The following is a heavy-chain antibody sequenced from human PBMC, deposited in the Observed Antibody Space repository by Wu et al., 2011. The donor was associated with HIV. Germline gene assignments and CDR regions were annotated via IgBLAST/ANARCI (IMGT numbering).Heavy chain of an antibody. CDR2: INPNGGST. V-gene: IGHV1-46*01. Sequence: QVQLVQSGAEVKKPGASVKVSCKASGYTFTSYYMHWVRQAPGQGLEWMGIINPNGGSTSYAQKFQGRITMTRDTSTSTVYMELSSLRSEDTAVYYCARWDRSSSWYKGYFDYWGQGTLVTVSS. J-gene: IGHJ4*02. D-gene: IGHD6-13*01. CDR3: ARWDRSSSWYKGYFDY. CDR1: GYTFTSYY.